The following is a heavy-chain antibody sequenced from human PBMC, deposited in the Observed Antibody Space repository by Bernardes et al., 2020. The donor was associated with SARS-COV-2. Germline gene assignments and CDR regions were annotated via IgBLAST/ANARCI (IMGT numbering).Heavy chain of an antibody. CDR3: ARHRHIAVAGTKFDY. CDR2: IYYSGST. Sequence: SETLSPTCTVSAGSINNNNYYWGWIRQPPGKGLEWIGSIYYSGSTYYNPSLKSRVSISVDTSQNQFSLKLSSVTAADTAVYSCARHRHIAVAGTKFDYWGQGTLVTVSS. J-gene: IGHJ4*02. CDR1: AGSINNNNYY. V-gene: IGHV4-39*01. D-gene: IGHD6-19*01.